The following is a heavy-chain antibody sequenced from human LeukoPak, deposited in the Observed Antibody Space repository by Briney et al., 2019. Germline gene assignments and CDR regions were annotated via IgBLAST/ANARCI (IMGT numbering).Heavy chain of an antibody. D-gene: IGHD2-21*02. CDR2: ISSSGSST. V-gene: IGHV3-48*03. CDR1: GFTFSSQE. CDR3: ATLVTPTPS. J-gene: IGHJ5*02. Sequence: GGSLRLSCVASGFTFSSQEMEWVRQAPGKGLALVSYISSSGSSTYYSDSVKGRFTISRDNAKNSVYLQMNSLRAEDTAVYYCATLVTPTPSWGQGTLVTVSS.